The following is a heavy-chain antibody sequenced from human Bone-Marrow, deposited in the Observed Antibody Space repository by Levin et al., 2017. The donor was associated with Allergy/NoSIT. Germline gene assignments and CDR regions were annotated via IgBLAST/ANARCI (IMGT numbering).Heavy chain of an antibody. CDR1: GDSITSGNYF. V-gene: IGHV4-31*03. J-gene: IGHJ4*02. Sequence: SQTLSLTCTVSGDSITSGNYFWTWMRQHPGKGLEWIGYTYYTGDTTYNPSLRSRVTISVDSSKNQFSLRLNSVTAADTAMYYCARAAVGGYTSSWYYFDNWGQGTLVTVSS. CDR3: ARAAVGGYTSSWYYFDN. CDR2: TYYTGDT. D-gene: IGHD6-13*01.